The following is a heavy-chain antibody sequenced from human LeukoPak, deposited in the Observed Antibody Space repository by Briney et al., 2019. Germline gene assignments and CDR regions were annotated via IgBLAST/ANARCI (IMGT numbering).Heavy chain of an antibody. V-gene: IGHV3-66*01. J-gene: IGHJ3*02. CDR3: ATGHPAGGDNTALDI. CDR2: IYSGGTT. CDR1: EFSVGSNY. D-gene: IGHD2-21*02. Sequence: GGSLRLSCAASEFSVGSNYMTWVRQAPGKVLERVSVIYSGGTTYYADSVRGRFTISRDNSKNTLYLRVNSLRVEDTAVYYCATGHPAGGDNTALDIWGQGAMVTVSS.